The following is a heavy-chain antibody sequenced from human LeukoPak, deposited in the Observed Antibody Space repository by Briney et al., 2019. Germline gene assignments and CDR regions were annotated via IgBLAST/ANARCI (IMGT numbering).Heavy chain of an antibody. CDR1: GFTVRDNY. D-gene: IGHD3-10*01. Sequence: GGSLRLSCAASGFTVRDNYMSWIRQAPGKGLEWVSYISSSSSYTNYADSVKGRFTISRDNAKNSLYLQMNSLRAEDTAVYYCARDRGKVPGDYWGQGTLVTVSS. J-gene: IGHJ4*02. CDR3: ARDRGKVPGDY. CDR2: ISSSSSYT. V-gene: IGHV3-11*06.